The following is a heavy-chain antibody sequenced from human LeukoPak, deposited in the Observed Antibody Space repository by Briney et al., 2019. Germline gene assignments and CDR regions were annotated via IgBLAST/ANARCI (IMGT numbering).Heavy chain of an antibody. V-gene: IGHV3-11*01. D-gene: IGHD4-11*01. CDR2: ISSNGTNI. CDR1: GFTFSDYY. Sequence: GGSLRLSCAASGFTFSDYYLSWIRQAPGKGLEWLSYISSNGTNIYYTDSVKGRFTISSDNATNSLYLQMNSLRAEDTAVYYCAGAIRQYVQSYFDYWGQGTLVTVSS. CDR3: AGAIRQYVQSYFDY. J-gene: IGHJ4*02.